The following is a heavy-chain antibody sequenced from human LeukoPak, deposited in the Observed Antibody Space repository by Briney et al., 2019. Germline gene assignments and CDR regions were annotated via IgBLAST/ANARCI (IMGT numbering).Heavy chain of an antibody. D-gene: IGHD6-13*01. Sequence: GGSLRLSCAASGFTFSSYGMHWVRQAPGKGLEWVAFIRYDGSNKYYADSVKGRLTISRDNSKNTLYLQMNSLRAEDTAVYYCAKDVSSWYGKDYWGQGTLVTVSS. J-gene: IGHJ4*02. V-gene: IGHV3-30*02. CDR3: AKDVSSWYGKDY. CDR1: GFTFSSYG. CDR2: IRYDGSNK.